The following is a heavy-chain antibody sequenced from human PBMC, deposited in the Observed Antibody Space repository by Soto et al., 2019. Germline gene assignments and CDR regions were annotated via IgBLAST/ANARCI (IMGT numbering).Heavy chain of an antibody. V-gene: IGHV3-23*01. J-gene: IGHJ3*02. D-gene: IGHD1-26*01. CDR1: GFTFSSFA. Sequence: GGSLRLSCEGSGFTFSSFAMGWVRQAPGKGLEWLSSVSADGVSSFSADSVRGRFRVSRDNSKNTLYLQMNSLRAEDTAVYYCAKLVGATFDAFDIWGQGTMVTVSS. CDR3: AKLVGATFDAFDI. CDR2: VSADGVSS.